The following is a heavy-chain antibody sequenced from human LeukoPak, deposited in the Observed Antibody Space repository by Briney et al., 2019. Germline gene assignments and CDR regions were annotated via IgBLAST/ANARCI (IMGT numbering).Heavy chain of an antibody. J-gene: IGHJ5*02. CDR2: IYYSGST. Sequence: SETLSLTCTVSGGSISSYYWSWIRQPPGKGLEWIGYIYYSGSTNYNPALKSRVTISVDTSKNQFSLKLSSVTAADTAVYYCARATPLDPWGQGTLVTVSS. CDR1: GGSISSYY. V-gene: IGHV4-59*01. CDR3: ARATPLDP.